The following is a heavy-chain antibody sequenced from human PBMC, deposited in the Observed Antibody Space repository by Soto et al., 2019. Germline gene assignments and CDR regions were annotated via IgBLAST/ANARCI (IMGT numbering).Heavy chain of an antibody. D-gene: IGHD6-13*01. Sequence: SQTLSLTCVISGDSVSSNSGAWGWIRHSPSRGLEWLGRTYYRSMWYHAYAPSVKSRITISPATSKNQFSLQLNSVTPEDTAVNYCARISYTSTSLWGQGTLVTVSS. V-gene: IGHV6-1*01. CDR2: TYYRSMWYH. CDR3: ARISYTSTSL. CDR1: GDSVSSNSGA. J-gene: IGHJ4*02.